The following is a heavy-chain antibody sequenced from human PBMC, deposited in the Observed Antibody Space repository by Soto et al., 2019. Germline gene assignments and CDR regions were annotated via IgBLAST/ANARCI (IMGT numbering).Heavy chain of an antibody. D-gene: IGHD3-22*01. Sequence: GGSLRLSCAASGFTFSSYSMSWVRQAPGKGLEWVSAISGSGGSTYYADSVKGRFTVSRDNSKNTLYLQMNSLRAEDTAVYYCARYYYDSSGYHFDYWGQGTLVTVSS. CDR3: ARYYYDSSGYHFDY. CDR2: ISGSGGST. J-gene: IGHJ4*02. CDR1: GFTFSSYS. V-gene: IGHV3-23*01.